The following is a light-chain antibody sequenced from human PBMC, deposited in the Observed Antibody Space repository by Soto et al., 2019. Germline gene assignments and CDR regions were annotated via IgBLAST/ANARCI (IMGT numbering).Light chain of an antibody. J-gene: IGKJ4*01. Sequence: EIVMTQSPATLSVSPGERATLSCRVSQSVSSNLAWYQQKPGQAPRLLIYGASTRATGIPARFSGSGSGTEFTLTISSLQSEDFAVYYCQQYNNWPRALTFGGGTKVEIK. CDR2: GAS. V-gene: IGKV3-15*01. CDR1: QSVSSN. CDR3: QQYNNWPRALT.